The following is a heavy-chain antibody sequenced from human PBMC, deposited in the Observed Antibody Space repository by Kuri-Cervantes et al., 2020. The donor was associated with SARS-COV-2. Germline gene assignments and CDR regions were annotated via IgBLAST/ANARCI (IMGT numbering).Heavy chain of an antibody. Sequence: ASVKVSCKASGYTFTGYYMHWVRQAPGQGLEWMGWINPNSGGTNYAQKFQGRVTMTRDTSISTAYMELGRLRSDDTAVYYCARGEQFWSGDYPMHYWGQGTLVTVSS. CDR3: ARGEQFWSGDYPMHY. CDR2: INPNSGGT. V-gene: IGHV1-2*02. J-gene: IGHJ4*02. D-gene: IGHD3-3*01. CDR1: GYTFTGYY.